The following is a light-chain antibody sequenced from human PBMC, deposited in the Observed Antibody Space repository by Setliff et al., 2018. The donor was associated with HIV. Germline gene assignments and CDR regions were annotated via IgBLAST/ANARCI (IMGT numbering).Light chain of an antibody. Sequence: DIQMTQSPSSLSASVGDRVTITCRASQSISSYLNWYQQKPGKAPKLLIYAASSLQSGVPSRFIGSVSGTDFTLTISSLQPEDFATYYCQQSYSAPPYTFGQGTKV. V-gene: IGKV1-39*01. CDR2: AAS. J-gene: IGKJ2*01. CDR1: QSISSY. CDR3: QQSYSAPPYT.